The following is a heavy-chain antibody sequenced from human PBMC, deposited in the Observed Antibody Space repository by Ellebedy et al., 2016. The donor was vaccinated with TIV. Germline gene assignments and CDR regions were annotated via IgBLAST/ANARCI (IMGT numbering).Heavy chain of an antibody. V-gene: IGHV1-45*02. CDR1: GFSFTNRY. CDR2: ITVFDGNT. CDR3: ATPGYCSGGVCLHDGFDV. D-gene: IGHD2-15*01. J-gene: IGHJ3*01. Sequence: ASAKVSCXASGFSFTNRYLHWVRQAPGQALEWVGWITVFDGNTNYAQRFQDRVTFTGDRSMSTAYMELSSLRSEDTAMYYCATPGYCSGGVCLHDGFDVWGQGTTVTVSS.